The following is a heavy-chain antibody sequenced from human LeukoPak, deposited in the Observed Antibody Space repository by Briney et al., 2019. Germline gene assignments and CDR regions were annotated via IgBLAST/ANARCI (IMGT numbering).Heavy chain of an antibody. D-gene: IGHD2/OR15-2a*01. CDR1: GGSISSSSYF. V-gene: IGHV4-39*01. Sequence: SEALSLTCTVSGGSISSSSYFWGWIRQPPGKGLEWIGTIYYSGSTYYNPSLKSRVTFSLDTSNNQFSLKLSSVTAADTAVYFCARHNPFRPFPDYWGQGTLVTVSS. CDR3: ARHNPFRPFPDY. CDR2: IYYSGST. J-gene: IGHJ4*02.